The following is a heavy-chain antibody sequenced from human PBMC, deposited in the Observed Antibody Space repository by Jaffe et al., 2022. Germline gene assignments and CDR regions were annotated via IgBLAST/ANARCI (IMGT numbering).Heavy chain of an antibody. CDR2: ISSSSSTI. V-gene: IGHV3-48*01. D-gene: IGHD4-17*01. J-gene: IGHJ3*02. Sequence: EVQLVESGGGLVQPGGSLRLSCAASGFTFSSYSMNWVRQAPGKGLEWVSYISSSSSTIYYADSVKGRFTISRDNAKNSLYLQMNSLRAEDTAVYYCARDLRPNYGDYEVLCAFDIWGQGTMVTVSS. CDR3: ARDLRPNYGDYEVLCAFDI. CDR1: GFTFSSYS.